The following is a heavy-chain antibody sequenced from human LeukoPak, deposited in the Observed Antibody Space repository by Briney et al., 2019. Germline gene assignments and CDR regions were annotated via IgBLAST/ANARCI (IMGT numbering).Heavy chain of an antibody. CDR3: ARRIAAAGVGIVY. D-gene: IGHD6-13*01. Sequence: ASVKVSCKASGHTFTSYDINWVRRATGQGLEWMGWMNPDSGNTGYAQKFQGRVTMTRNPSIGTAYMELSSLTSEDTAVYYCARRIAAAGVGIVYWGQGTLVTVSS. CDR1: GHTFTSYD. J-gene: IGHJ4*02. CDR2: MNPDSGNT. V-gene: IGHV1-8*01.